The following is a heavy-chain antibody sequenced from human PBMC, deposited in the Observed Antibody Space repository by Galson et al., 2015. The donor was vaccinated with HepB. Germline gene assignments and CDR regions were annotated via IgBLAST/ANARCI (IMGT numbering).Heavy chain of an antibody. CDR3: ARSYCSSTSCYVYVGFGYFDY. CDR2: IFSNDEK. V-gene: IGHV2-26*01. J-gene: IGHJ4*02. D-gene: IGHD2-2*01. Sequence: PALVKPTQTLTLTCTVSGFSLSNARMGVSWIRQPPGKALEWLAHIFSNDEKSYSTSLKSRLTISKDTSKSQVVLTMTNMDPVDTATYYCARSYCSSTSCYVYVGFGYFDYWGQGTLVTVSS. CDR1: GFSLSNARMG.